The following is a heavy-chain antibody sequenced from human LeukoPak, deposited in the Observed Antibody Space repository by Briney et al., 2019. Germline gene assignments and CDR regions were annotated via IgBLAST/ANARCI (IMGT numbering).Heavy chain of an antibody. D-gene: IGHD1-26*01. V-gene: IGHV3-23*01. J-gene: IGHJ4*02. CDR3: ARNVGRSDY. CDR2: ISGSGGST. CDR1: GFTFSSYA. Sequence: PGGSLRLSCAASGFTFSSYAMSWVRQAPGKGLEWVSAISGSGGSTYYADSVKGRFTISRDNAKNSLYLQMNSLRDEDTAVYYCARNVGRSDYWGQGTLVTVSS.